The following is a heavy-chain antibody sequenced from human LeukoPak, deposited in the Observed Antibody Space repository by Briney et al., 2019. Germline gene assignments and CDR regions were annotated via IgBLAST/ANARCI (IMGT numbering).Heavy chain of an antibody. CDR3: AREGSGSYQCLDY. J-gene: IGHJ4*02. Sequence: GGSLRLSCAASGFTVSSNYMSWVRQAPGKGLEWVSIIYSGGSTYYADSVKGRFTISRDNSKNTLYLQMNGLRAGDTAVYYCAREGSGSYQCLDYWGQGTLVTVSS. CDR1: GFTVSSNY. V-gene: IGHV3-53*05. D-gene: IGHD1-26*01. CDR2: IYSGGST.